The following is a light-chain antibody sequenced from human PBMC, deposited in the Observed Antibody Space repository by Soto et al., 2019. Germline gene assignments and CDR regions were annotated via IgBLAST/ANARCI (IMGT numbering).Light chain of an antibody. Sequence: QSALTQPASVSGSPGQSIPISCTGTSSDVGGYNYVSWYQQHPGKAPKLMIYEVSNRPSGVSNRFSGSKSGNTASLTISGLQAEDEADYYCSSYTSSSTFYVFGTGTKLTVL. CDR3: SSYTSSSTFYV. V-gene: IGLV2-14*01. J-gene: IGLJ1*01. CDR2: EVS. CDR1: SSDVGGYNY.